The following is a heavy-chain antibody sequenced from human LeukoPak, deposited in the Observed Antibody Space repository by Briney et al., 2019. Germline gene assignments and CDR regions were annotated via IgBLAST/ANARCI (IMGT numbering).Heavy chain of an antibody. Sequence: GGSLRLSCAASGFTFSSYGMHWVRQAPGKGLEWVAVISYDGSNKYYADSVKGRFTISRDNSKNTLYLQMNSLRAEDTAVYYCAKGYRVADYGPNGYWGQGTLVTVSS. D-gene: IGHD4-17*01. J-gene: IGHJ4*02. CDR2: ISYDGSNK. CDR3: AKGYRVADYGPNGY. CDR1: GFTFSSYG. V-gene: IGHV3-30*18.